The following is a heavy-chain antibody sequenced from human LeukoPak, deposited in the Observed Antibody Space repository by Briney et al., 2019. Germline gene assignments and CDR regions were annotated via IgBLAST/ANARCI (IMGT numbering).Heavy chain of an antibody. Sequence: SETLSLTCAVYGGSFSGYYWSWIRQPPGKGLEWIGEIKNSGSTNYNTSLKRRVTISVEKSKNQFSQKLNYRAAADTAVYYCARDPGLFWSGYYTSWGQGTLVTVSS. V-gene: IGHV4-34*01. CDR2: IKNSGST. D-gene: IGHD3-3*01. CDR3: ARDPGLFWSGYYTS. J-gene: IGHJ5*02. CDR1: GGSFSGYY.